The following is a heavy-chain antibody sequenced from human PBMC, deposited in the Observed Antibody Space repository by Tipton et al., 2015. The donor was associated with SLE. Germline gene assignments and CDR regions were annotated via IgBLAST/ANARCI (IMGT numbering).Heavy chain of an antibody. V-gene: IGHV4-39*07. Sequence: TLSLTCIVSGGPITTRSYYWGWIRQPPGKGLEWIASISYSGATYYNPSLKSRVTMSVDTSKNHFSLRLSSVTAADTAVYYCARSRIGLGYNFDMDVWGKGTSVTVSS. CDR2: ISYSGAT. CDR1: GGPITTRSYY. D-gene: IGHD7-27*01. CDR3: ARSRIGLGYNFDMDV. J-gene: IGHJ6*03.